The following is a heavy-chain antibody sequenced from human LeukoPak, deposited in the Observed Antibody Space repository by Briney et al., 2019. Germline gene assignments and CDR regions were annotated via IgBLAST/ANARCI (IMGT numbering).Heavy chain of an antibody. CDR1: GGTFSSYA. Sequence: ASVKVSCKASGGTFSSYAISWVRQAPGQGLEWMGGIIPIFGTANYAQKFQGRVTITADESTSTAYMELSSLRSEDTAVYYCARGNYGRHDAFDIWGQGTMVTVSS. V-gene: IGHV1-69*13. CDR3: ARGNYGRHDAFDI. CDR2: IIPIFGTA. J-gene: IGHJ3*02. D-gene: IGHD1-7*01.